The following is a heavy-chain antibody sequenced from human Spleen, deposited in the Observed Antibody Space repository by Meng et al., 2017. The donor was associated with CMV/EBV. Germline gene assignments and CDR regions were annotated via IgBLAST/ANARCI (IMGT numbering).Heavy chain of an antibody. V-gene: IGHV4-4*02. D-gene: IGHD2-21*02. J-gene: IGHJ4*02. CDR1: GGSISSSNV. CDR3: ARIERRRILKYCGSDCSTTDY. CDR2: IYHSGRT. Sequence: QVQLQESGPGLVKPSGTLSLTCAVSGGSISSSNVWTWVRQVQGKGLEWIGEIYHSGRTNYNPSLKSRVTISVDKFKNQFSLKLGSVTAADTAVYYCARIERRRILKYCGSDCSTTDYWGQGTLVTVSS.